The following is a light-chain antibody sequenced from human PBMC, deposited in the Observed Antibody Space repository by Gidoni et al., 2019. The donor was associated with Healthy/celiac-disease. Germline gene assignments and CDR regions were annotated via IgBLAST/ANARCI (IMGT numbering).Light chain of an antibody. V-gene: IGKV1-8*01. CDR2: AAS. CDR3: QQYYSYPPT. CDR1: QGISSY. J-gene: IGKJ3*01. Sequence: AIRMTQSPSSFSASKGDRVTITWRASQGISSYLAWYQQKPGKAPKLLIYAASTLQSGVPSRFSGSGSGTDFTLTISCLQSEDFATYYCQQYYSYPPTFGPGTKVDIK.